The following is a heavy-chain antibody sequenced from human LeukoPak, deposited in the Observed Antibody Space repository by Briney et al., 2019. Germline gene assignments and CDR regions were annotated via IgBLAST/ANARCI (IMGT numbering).Heavy chain of an antibody. J-gene: IGHJ6*03. V-gene: IGHV3-7*01. CDR2: IKQDGSEK. Sequence: GGSLRLSCAASGFTLSTYRMSWVRQAPGKGLEWVANIKQDGSEKYYVDSVKGRFTISRDNAKNSLYLQMNSLRAEDTAVYYCARGVYYYDSSGYYRNTDYYYYYMDVWGKGTTVTVSS. D-gene: IGHD3-22*01. CDR1: GFTLSTYR. CDR3: ARGVYYYDSSGYYRNTDYYYYYMDV.